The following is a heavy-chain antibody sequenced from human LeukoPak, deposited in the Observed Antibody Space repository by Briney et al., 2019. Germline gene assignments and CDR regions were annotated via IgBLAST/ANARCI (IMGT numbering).Heavy chain of an antibody. CDR3: ARAGIAKAPLRATPFAY. CDR1: GGSISSYY. Sequence: SETLSLTCTVSGGSISSYYWSWIRQPAGKGLEWIGRIYTSGSTNYNPSFKSRVTISVDTSKKQVSLKLNSVTAADTAVYYCARAGIAKAPLRATPFAYWGQGTLVTVSS. V-gene: IGHV4-4*07. CDR2: IYTSGST. J-gene: IGHJ4*02. D-gene: IGHD1-26*01.